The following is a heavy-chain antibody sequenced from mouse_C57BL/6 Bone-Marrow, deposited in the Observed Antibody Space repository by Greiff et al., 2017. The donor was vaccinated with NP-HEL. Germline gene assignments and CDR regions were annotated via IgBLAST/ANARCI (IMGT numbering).Heavy chain of an antibody. CDR2: IHPNSGST. CDR1: GYTFTSYW. CDR3: ARCIYYSNCDY. V-gene: IGHV1-64*01. D-gene: IGHD2-5*01. J-gene: IGHJ2*01. Sequence: QVQLKQPGAELVKPGASVKLSCKASGYTFTSYWMHWVKQRPGQGLEWIGMIHPNSGSTNYNEKFKSKATLTVDKSSSTAYMQLSSLTSEDSAVYYCARCIYYSNCDYWGKGTTLTVSS.